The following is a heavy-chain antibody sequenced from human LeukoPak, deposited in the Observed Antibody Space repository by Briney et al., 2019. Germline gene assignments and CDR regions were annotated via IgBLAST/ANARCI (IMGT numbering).Heavy chain of an antibody. Sequence: SETLSLTCTVSGGSISSYYWSWIRQPPGKGLEWIGCIYYSGSTNYNPSLKSRVTISVDTSKNQFSLKLSSVTAADTAVYYCARGDNWNDFDYWGQGTLVTVSS. D-gene: IGHD1-1*01. CDR3: ARGDNWNDFDY. CDR2: IYYSGST. V-gene: IGHV4-59*01. J-gene: IGHJ4*02. CDR1: GGSISSYY.